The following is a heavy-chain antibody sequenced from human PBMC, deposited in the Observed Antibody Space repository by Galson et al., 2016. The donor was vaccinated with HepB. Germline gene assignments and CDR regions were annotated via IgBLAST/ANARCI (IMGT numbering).Heavy chain of an antibody. V-gene: IGHV1-58*01. CDR3: AAGVKPEFNGMDV. CDR1: GFTFTSSA. D-gene: IGHD3-10*01. Sequence: SVKVSCKASGFTFTSSAVQWVRQARGQRLEWIGWIVVGSDNTNYAQKFQERVSITRDLSTSTAYMELSSLTSEDTAVYYCAAGVKPEFNGMDVWGKGTTVIVSS. CDR2: IVVGSDNT. J-gene: IGHJ6*04.